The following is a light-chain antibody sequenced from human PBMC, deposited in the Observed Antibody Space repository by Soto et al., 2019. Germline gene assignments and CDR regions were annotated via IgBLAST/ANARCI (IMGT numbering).Light chain of an antibody. Sequence: ELVLTQSPGTLSLSPGERATLSCRASQSISSLYLAWYQQKPGQPPRLLIYAASSRTTGIPERFSGSGSGTDFTLTIRRLEPEDFAVYFCQHYGTSSPTFGQGTKVEIK. V-gene: IGKV3-20*01. CDR2: AAS. CDR3: QHYGTSSPT. CDR1: QSISSLY. J-gene: IGKJ1*01.